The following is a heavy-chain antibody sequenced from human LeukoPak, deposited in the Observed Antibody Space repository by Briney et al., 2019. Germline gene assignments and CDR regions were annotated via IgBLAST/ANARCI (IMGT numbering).Heavy chain of an antibody. J-gene: IGHJ4*02. CDR3: ATVRAAPVDY. Sequence: GRSPRLSCAASGFTFSSYGMHWVRQAPGKGLEWVAVISYDGSNKYYADSVKGRFTISRDNSKNTLYLQMNSLRAEDTAVYYCATVRAAPVDYWGQGTLVTVSS. D-gene: IGHD6-6*01. CDR1: GFTFSSYG. CDR2: ISYDGSNK. V-gene: IGHV3-30*03.